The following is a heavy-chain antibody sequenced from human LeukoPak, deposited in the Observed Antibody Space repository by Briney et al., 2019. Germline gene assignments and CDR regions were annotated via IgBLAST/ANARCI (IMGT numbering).Heavy chain of an antibody. CDR3: AREARYSSSWHRLDAFDI. CDR2: ISYDGSNK. J-gene: IGHJ3*02. CDR1: GFTFSSYA. Sequence: GGSLRLSCAASGFTFSSYAMHWVRQAPGKGLEWVAVISYDGSNKYYADSVKGRFTISRDNSKNTLYLQMNSLRAEDTAVYYCAREARYSSSWHRLDAFDIWGQGTMVTVSS. V-gene: IGHV3-30*04. D-gene: IGHD6-13*01.